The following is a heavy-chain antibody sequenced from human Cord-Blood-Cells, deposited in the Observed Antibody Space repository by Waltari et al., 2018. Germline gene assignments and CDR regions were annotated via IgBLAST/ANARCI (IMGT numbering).Heavy chain of an antibody. CDR1: GVSFSGYY. D-gene: IGHD4-17*01. V-gene: IGHV4-34*01. CDR3: ARPHDGDYGWFDP. Sequence: QVQLQQWGAGLLKPSETLSLTCAVSGVSFSGYYWSWIRQPPGKGLESIGEINHSGSTNYNPSLKSRVTISVDTSKNQFSLKLSSVTAADTAVYYCARPHDGDYGWFDPWGQGTLVTVSS. J-gene: IGHJ5*02. CDR2: INHSGST.